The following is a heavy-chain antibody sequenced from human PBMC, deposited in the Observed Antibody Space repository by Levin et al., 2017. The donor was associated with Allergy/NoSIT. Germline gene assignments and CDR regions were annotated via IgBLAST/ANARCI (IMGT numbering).Heavy chain of an antibody. CDR2: IDPRDSNF. Sequence: ASVKVSCKGSGYSFTNYWISWVRQMPGKGLEWMGRIDPRDSNFDYSPSFQGHVTISTDNSISTAYLQWTSLKASDTAMYYCARGRNTSSVSGFDYWGQGTLVTVSS. CDR3: ARGRNTSSVSGFDY. CDR1: GYSFTNYW. D-gene: IGHD6-6*01. V-gene: IGHV5-10-1*01. J-gene: IGHJ4*02.